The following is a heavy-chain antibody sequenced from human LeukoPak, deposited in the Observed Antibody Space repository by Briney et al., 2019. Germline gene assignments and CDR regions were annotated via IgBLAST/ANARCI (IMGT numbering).Heavy chain of an antibody. D-gene: IGHD3-22*01. J-gene: IGHJ4*02. Sequence: PGGSLRLSCAASGFTFSSYAMSWVRQAPGKGLEWVSVIYSGGSTYYADSVKGRFTISRDNSKNTLYLQMNSLRAEDTAVYYCAREDYYDSSGPTDYWGQGTLVTVSS. CDR2: IYSGGST. CDR1: GFTFSSYA. CDR3: AREDYYDSSGPTDY. V-gene: IGHV3-66*01.